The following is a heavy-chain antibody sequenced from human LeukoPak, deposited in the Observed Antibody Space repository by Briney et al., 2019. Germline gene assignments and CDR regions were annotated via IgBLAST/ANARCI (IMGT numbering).Heavy chain of an antibody. V-gene: IGHV3-30*01. Sequence: GGSLRLSCGASGFTFSSYAMHWVRQAPGKGLEWVAVISYDGSSKYYADSVKGRFTISRDNSKNTLYLQMNSLRAEDTAVYYCARDLAGYGDLCLDVWAKGTTVTVSS. CDR2: ISYDGSSK. CDR1: GFTFSSYA. D-gene: IGHD4-17*01. CDR3: ARDLAGYGDLCLDV. J-gene: IGHJ6*04.